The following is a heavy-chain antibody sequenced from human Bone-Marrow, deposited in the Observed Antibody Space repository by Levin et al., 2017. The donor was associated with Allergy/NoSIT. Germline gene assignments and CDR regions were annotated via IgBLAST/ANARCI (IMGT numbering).Heavy chain of an antibody. V-gene: IGHV3-23*01. J-gene: IGHJ4*02. CDR3: AKDLLPSLLGYCSGGSCSFDY. CDR1: GFTFSSYA. D-gene: IGHD2-15*01. CDR2: ISGSGGST. Sequence: GGSLRLSCAASGFTFSSYAMSWVRQAPGKGLEWVSAISGSGGSTYYADSVKGRFTISRDNSKNTLYLQMNSLRAEDTAVYYCAKDLLPSLLGYCSGGSCSFDYWGQGTLVTVSS.